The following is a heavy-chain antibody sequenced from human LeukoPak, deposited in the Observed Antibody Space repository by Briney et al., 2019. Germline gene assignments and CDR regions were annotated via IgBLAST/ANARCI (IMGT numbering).Heavy chain of an antibody. D-gene: IGHD1-26*01. CDR2: IRSKAYGGTT. CDR1: GFTFSSYA. J-gene: IGHJ4*02. CDR3: TRVLRSGSHFGLGY. Sequence: GGSLRLSCAGSGFTFSSYAMSWVRQAPGKGLEWVGFIRSKAYGGTTEYAASVKGRFTISRDDSKSIAYLQMNSLKTEDTAVYYCTRVLRSGSHFGLGYWGQGTLVTVSS. V-gene: IGHV3-49*04.